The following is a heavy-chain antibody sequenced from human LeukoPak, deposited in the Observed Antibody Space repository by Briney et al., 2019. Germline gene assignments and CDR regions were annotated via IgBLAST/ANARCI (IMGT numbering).Heavy chain of an antibody. D-gene: IGHD1-7*01. CDR2: IKGSNK. Sequence: GGSLRLSCVGSGFTFSNYWMNWVRQAPGKGLEWVANIKGSNKGHVDSVKGRYSVSRDDARNSLYLQMDSLRAEDTAVYYCARDVDWNYDLWGQGTVVRVSS. CDR3: ARDVDWNYDL. V-gene: IGHV3-7*01. J-gene: IGHJ4*02. CDR1: GFTFSNYW.